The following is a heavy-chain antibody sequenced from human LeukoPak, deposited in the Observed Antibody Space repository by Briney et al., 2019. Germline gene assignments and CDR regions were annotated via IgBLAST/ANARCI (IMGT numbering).Heavy chain of an antibody. V-gene: IGHV3-21*01. Sequence: GGSLRLSCVASGFTFEDYGMNWVRQVPGKGLEWVSSISSSSRYIYYADSVKGRFTISRDNAKNSLYLQMNSLRAEDTAVYYCARAPAHYYDSSDHYYVGESYFDYWGQGTLVTVSS. J-gene: IGHJ4*02. D-gene: IGHD3-22*01. CDR1: GFTFEDYG. CDR3: ARAPAHYYDSSDHYYVGESYFDY. CDR2: ISSSSRYI.